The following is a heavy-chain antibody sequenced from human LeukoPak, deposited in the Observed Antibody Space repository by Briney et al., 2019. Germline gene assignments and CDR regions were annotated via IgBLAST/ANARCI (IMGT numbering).Heavy chain of an antibody. V-gene: IGHV3-11*04. CDR2: ISNSGDTI. CDR3: VITAGRAGATDH. D-gene: IGHD1-14*01. Sequence: GGSLRLSCAASRLTFGDFSDYYMSWIRQTPGKGLEWLSYISNSGDTIYYADSVKGRFTISRDNAKKSLLLQMDGLRVEDTAVYYCVITAGRAGATDHWGQGALVTVSS. CDR1: RLTFGDFSDYY. J-gene: IGHJ5*02.